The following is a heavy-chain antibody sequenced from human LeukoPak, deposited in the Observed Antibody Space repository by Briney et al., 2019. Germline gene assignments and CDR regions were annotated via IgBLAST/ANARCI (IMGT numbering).Heavy chain of an antibody. J-gene: IGHJ6*03. V-gene: IGHV4-34*01. Sequence: SETLSLTCAVYGGSFSGYYWSWIRQPPGKGLEWIGEINHSGSTNYNPSLKSRVTISVDTSKNQFSLKVTSVTAADTAVYYCARVTYGSGNYYVYYYYMDVWGKGTTVTVSS. CDR3: ARVTYGSGNYYVYYYYMDV. CDR1: GGSFSGYY. CDR2: INHSGST. D-gene: IGHD3-10*01.